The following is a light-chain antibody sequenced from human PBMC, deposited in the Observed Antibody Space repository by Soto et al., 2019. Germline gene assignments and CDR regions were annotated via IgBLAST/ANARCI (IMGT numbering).Light chain of an antibody. Sequence: EILMTQSPATLSVSPGERATLSCRAIQSRSDTLAWYQQKPGPAPRLLIYGASNWATGIPARFTGSGSGTEFTLTISSLHYEDLAVYYCQQYRSLPRTLGQGPKVESK. CDR1: QSRSDT. CDR3: QQYRSLPRT. CDR2: GAS. V-gene: IGKV3-15*01. J-gene: IGKJ1*01.